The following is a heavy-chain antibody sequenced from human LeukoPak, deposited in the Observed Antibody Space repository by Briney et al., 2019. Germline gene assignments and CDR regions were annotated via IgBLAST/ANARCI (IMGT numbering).Heavy chain of an antibody. V-gene: IGHV4-39*01. J-gene: IGHJ4*02. CDR3: ARGFTIFGVVIRY. CDR2: IYYSGST. Sequence: SETLSLTCTVSGGSISSSSYYWGWIRQPPGKGLEWIGSIYYSGSTYYNPSLKSRVTISVDTSKNQFSLKLSSVTAADTAVYYCARGFTIFGVVIRYWGQGTLVTVSS. CDR1: GGSISSSSYY. D-gene: IGHD3-3*01.